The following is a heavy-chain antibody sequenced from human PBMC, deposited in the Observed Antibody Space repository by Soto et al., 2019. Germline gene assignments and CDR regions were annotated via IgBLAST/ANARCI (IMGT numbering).Heavy chain of an antibody. D-gene: IGHD1-26*01. V-gene: IGHV3-11*01. CDR2: ISSSGSSI. J-gene: IGHJ3*02. Sequence: QVQLVESGGGLVKPGGSLRLSCAASGFTFSDYYMSWVRQAPGKGLEWVSYISSSGSSIYYADSVKGRFTISRDNAKNSLYLQRNRLSAEDRAGYYCARATKSGRYFRSDDAFDSWGQGTMVTVSS. CDR1: GFTFSDYY. CDR3: ARATKSGRYFRSDDAFDS.